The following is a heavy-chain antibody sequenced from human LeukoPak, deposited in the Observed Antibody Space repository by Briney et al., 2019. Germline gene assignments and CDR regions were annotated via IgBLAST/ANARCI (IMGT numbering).Heavy chain of an antibody. D-gene: IGHD5-18*01. CDR1: GFTFSSYA. J-gene: IGHJ6*02. Sequence: GGSLRLSCAASGFTFSSYAMHWVRQAPGKGLEWVAVISYDGSNKYYADSVKGRFTISRDNSKNTLYLQMNSLRAEDTAVYYCARDLSGYSYGRYYYYGMDVWGQGTTVTVSS. CDR2: ISYDGSNK. V-gene: IGHV3-30*04. CDR3: ARDLSGYSYGRYYYYGMDV.